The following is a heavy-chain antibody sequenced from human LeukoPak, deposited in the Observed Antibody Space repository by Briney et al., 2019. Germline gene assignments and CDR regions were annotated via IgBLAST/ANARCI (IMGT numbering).Heavy chain of an antibody. CDR3: ARVRCSSTSCPSVLGFDP. Sequence: ASVKVSCRASGYTFTSYYMHWVRQAPGQGLEWMGIINPSGGSTSYAQKFQGRVTMTRDTSTSTVYMELSSLRSEDTAVYYCARVRCSSTSCPSVLGFDPWGQGTLVTVSS. V-gene: IGHV1-46*01. CDR2: INPSGGST. D-gene: IGHD2-2*01. J-gene: IGHJ5*02. CDR1: GYTFTSYY.